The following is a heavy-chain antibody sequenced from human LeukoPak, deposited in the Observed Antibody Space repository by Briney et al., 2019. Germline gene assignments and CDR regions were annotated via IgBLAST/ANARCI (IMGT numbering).Heavy chain of an antibody. V-gene: IGHV1-2*02. J-gene: IGHJ5*02. CDR3: AGYYYDSSGYPPA. CDR2: INPNSGGT. CDR1: GYTFTGYY. Sequence: ASVKVSCKASGYTFTGYYMHWVRLAPGQGLEWMGWINPNSGGTNYAQKFQGRVTMTRDTSISTAYMELSRLRSDDTAVYYCAGYYYDSSGYPPAWGQGTLVTVFS. D-gene: IGHD3-22*01.